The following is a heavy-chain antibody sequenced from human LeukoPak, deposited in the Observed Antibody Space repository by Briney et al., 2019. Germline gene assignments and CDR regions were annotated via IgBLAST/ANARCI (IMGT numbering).Heavy chain of an antibody. J-gene: IGHJ4*02. D-gene: IGHD3-22*01. CDR3: ARDPPADLIDSVNYFDY. CDR1: GGSISSSSYY. V-gene: IGHV4-39*07. CDR2: IYTSGST. Sequence: SETLSLTCTVSGGSISSSSYYWGWIRQSPGKGLEWIGRIYTSGSTNYNPSLKSRVTMSVDTSKNQFSLKLSSVTAADTAVYYCARDPPADLIDSVNYFDYWGQGTLVTVSS.